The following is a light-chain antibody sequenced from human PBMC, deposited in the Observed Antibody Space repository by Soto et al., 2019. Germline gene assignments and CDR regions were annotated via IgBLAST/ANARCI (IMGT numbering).Light chain of an antibody. V-gene: IGKV3-15*01. CDR2: GAS. J-gene: IGKJ3*01. CDR3: QQYGSSPFT. CDR1: QSVSRN. Sequence: EIVRTQSPATLSVSPGERATLSCRASQSVSRNLAWYQQKPGQAPRLLIYGASTRATGIPARFSGSGSGTEFTLTIGSLQSEDFAVYYCQQYGSSPFTFGPGTKVDIK.